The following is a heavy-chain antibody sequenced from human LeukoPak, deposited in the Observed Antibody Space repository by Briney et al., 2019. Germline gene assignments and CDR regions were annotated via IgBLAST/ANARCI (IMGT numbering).Heavy chain of an antibody. CDR1: GFTFSSYG. Sequence: PGGSLRLSCAGSGFTFSSYGMHWVRQAPGKGLEWVAVIWYDGSNKYYADSVKGRFTISRDNSKNTLYLQMNSLRAEDTAVYYCARDPPYGDYYYGMDVWGQGTTVTVSS. D-gene: IGHD4-17*01. CDR2: IWYDGSNK. CDR3: ARDPPYGDYYYGMDV. V-gene: IGHV3-33*01. J-gene: IGHJ6*02.